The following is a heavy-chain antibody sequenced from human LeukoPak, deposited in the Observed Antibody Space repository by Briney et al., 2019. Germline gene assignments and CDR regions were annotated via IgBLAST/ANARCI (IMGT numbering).Heavy chain of an antibody. D-gene: IGHD6-13*01. V-gene: IGHV1-69*05. CDR2: IIPIFGTA. J-gene: IGHJ5*02. CDR3: ARDYGAAAGWFDP. Sequence: GASVKVSCKASGGTFSSYAISWVRQAPGQGLEWMGGIIPIFGTANYAQKFQGRVTITTDESTSTAYMELSSLRPEDTAVYYCARDYGAAAGWFDPWGQGTLVTVSS. CDR1: GGTFSSYA.